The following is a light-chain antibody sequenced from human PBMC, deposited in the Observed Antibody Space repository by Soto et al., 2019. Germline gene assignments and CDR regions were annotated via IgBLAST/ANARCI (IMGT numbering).Light chain of an antibody. CDR3: SSYTSSSTLV. V-gene: IGLV2-14*01. J-gene: IGLJ1*01. Sequence: QSVLAQPASVSGSPGQSITISCTGTSSDVGGYNYVSWYQQHPGKAPKLMIYEVSNRPSRVSNRFSGSKSGNTASLTISRLHAEDEADYYCSSYTSSSTLVFGTGTKGTVL. CDR2: EVS. CDR1: SSDVGGYNY.